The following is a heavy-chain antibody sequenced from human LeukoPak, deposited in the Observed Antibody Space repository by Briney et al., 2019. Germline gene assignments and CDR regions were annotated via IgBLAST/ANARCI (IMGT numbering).Heavy chain of an antibody. J-gene: IGHJ1*01. Sequence: SETLSLTCTVSGASISGSGYYWGWIRQPPGKGLEWIGNIYDSGSTYYNASLQSRVTISIDTSKNQFSLRLSSVTAADTAVYYCARSEGSYDYVWGSYDEHWGQGTLVTVSS. CDR2: IYDSGST. CDR1: GASISGSGYY. V-gene: IGHV4-39*07. D-gene: IGHD3-16*01. CDR3: ARSEGSYDYVWGSYDEH.